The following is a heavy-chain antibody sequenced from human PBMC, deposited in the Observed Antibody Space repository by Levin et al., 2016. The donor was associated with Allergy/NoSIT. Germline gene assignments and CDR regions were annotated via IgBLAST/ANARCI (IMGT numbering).Heavy chain of an antibody. Sequence: VRQAPGKGLMWVSRINTDGSSTSYADSVKGRFTISRDNAKSTLYLQMTSLRAEDTAVYYCARTDYWGQGTLVTVSS. CDR3: ARTDY. J-gene: IGHJ4*02. CDR2: INTDGSST. V-gene: IGHV3-74*01.